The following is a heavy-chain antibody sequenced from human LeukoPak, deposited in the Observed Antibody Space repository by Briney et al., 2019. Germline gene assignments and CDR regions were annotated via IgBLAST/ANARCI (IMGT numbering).Heavy chain of an antibody. CDR2: IYSGGTT. J-gene: IGHJ4*02. CDR1: GFTVGSNY. Sequence: PGGSLRLSCAASGFTVGSNYMSWVRQAPGKGLEWVSVIYSGGTTYYADSVKGRFTISRDNSKNTLYLQMNSLRAEDTAVYYCARDSSGLSYFDYWGQGTLVTVSS. V-gene: IGHV3-66*01. CDR3: ARDSSGLSYFDY. D-gene: IGHD3-22*01.